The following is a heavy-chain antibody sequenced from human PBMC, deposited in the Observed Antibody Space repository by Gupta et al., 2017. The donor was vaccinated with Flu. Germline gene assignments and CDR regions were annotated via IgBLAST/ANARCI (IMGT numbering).Heavy chain of an antibody. D-gene: IGHD2-2*01. V-gene: IGHV4-39*01. CDR3: ARQYGSSSSCFHFYYYGRDV. CDR2: YYRGST. Sequence: YYRGSTYYNPSLKSRVTISVDTSKNQFSLKLSSVTAADTSMYYCARQYGSSSSCFHFYYYGRDVWGQGPTVTVSS. J-gene: IGHJ6*02.